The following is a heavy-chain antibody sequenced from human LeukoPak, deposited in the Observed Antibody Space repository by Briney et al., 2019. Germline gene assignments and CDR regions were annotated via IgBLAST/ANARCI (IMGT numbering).Heavy chain of an antibody. CDR2: IYYSGST. CDR3: ARVPVRTAAAGSYYYYYYYMDV. V-gene: IGHV4-59*01. D-gene: IGHD6-13*01. Sequence: PSETLSLTCTVSGGSISSYYWSWIRQPPGKGLEWIGYIYYSGSTNYNPSLKSRVTISVDTSKNQFSLKLSSVTAADTAVYYCARVPVRTAAAGSYYYYYYYMDVWGKGTTVTVSS. J-gene: IGHJ6*03. CDR1: GGSISSYY.